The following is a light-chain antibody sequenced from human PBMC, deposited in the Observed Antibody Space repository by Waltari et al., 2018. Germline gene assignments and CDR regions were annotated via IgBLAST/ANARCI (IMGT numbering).Light chain of an antibody. J-gene: IGKJ4*01. CDR3: QQYSKWPPLT. CDR1: QSISSN. V-gene: IGKV3-15*01. Sequence: EIVMTQSPAILSVSPGEGATLSCRASQSISSNLAWYQQKPGQAPRPLIYGASTRATGIPDKFTGSGSGIEFSLTISSLQPEDFAIYYCQQYSKWPPLTFGGGTRVEI. CDR2: GAS.